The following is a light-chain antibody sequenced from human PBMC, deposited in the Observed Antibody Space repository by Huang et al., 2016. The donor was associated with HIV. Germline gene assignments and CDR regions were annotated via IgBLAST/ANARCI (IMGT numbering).Light chain of an antibody. J-gene: IGKJ1*01. CDR2: GAS. Sequence: EIVMTQSPGTLTVSPGERATLSCRASQSVSSNLAWYQQKPGQTPRLLIYGASTRATGSPARFSGSGSGTEFTLTISSLQSEDFGVYYCHQYTKWPSWTFGQGTKVEIK. V-gene: IGKV3-15*01. CDR3: HQYTKWPSWT. CDR1: QSVSSN.